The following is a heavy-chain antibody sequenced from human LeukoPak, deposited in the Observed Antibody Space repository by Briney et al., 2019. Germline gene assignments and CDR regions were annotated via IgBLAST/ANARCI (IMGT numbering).Heavy chain of an antibody. CDR1: GFTFSDYS. Sequence: GGSLRLSCVASGFTFSDYSMNWVRQAPGKGLEWVSSISSNSAYIYYVDSLRGRFTVSRDNAKSSLFLQMNSLRVEDTAVYYCARDWPQGGITMTYSNWFDPWGQGTLVTVSS. D-gene: IGHD3-22*01. CDR2: ISSNSAYI. CDR3: ARDWPQGGITMTYSNWFDP. J-gene: IGHJ5*02. V-gene: IGHV3-21*01.